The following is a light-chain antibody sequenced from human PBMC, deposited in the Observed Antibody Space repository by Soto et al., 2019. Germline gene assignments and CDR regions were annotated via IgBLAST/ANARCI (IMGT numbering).Light chain of an antibody. V-gene: IGKV1-39*01. J-gene: IGKJ1*01. Sequence: DIQMTQSPSSLSASIGDRVTITCRASQSVTSNLNWYQQKFGETPKLLMYAASNLQGGVPSRFSGSGSGTDFTLTISSLQPEDFATYYCQQSYSTPWTFGQGTKVEIK. CDR3: QQSYSTPWT. CDR2: AAS. CDR1: QSVTSN.